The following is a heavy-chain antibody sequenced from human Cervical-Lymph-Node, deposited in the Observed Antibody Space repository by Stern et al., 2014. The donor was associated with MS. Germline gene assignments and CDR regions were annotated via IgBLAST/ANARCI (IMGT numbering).Heavy chain of an antibody. J-gene: IGHJ4*02. V-gene: IGHV7-4-1*02. CDR3: ARDFEGNWNDEVY. D-gene: IGHD1-1*01. CDR2: INTNTGNP. CDR1: GYSFNRYA. Sequence: VQLVESGSELKKPGASVKVSCKASGYSFNRYAMNWVRQAPGQGLEWMGWINTNTGNPTYAQGFPGRFVLSLDTSVSTAYLQISSLKAEDTAVYYCARDFEGNWNDEVYWGQGTLVTVSS.